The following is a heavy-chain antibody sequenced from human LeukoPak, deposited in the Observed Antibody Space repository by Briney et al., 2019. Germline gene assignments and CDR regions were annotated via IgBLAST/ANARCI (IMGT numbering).Heavy chain of an antibody. V-gene: IGHV3-11*01. CDR1: GFTFSDYY. CDR2: ISSSGSTI. J-gene: IGHJ3*02. D-gene: IGHD6-19*01. CDR3: ARPSSGWYWDAFDI. Sequence: PGGSLRLSCAASGFTFSDYYMSWIRQAPGKGLEWVSYISSSGSTIYYADSVKGRFTISRDNAKNSLYLQMNSLRAEDTAVYYCARPSSGWYWDAFDIWGQGTMVTVSS.